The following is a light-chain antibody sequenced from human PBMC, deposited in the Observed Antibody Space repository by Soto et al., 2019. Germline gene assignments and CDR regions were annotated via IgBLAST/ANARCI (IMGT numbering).Light chain of an antibody. Sequence: DIQMTQSPSSVSASVGDRVTIPCRASQDIRSRLAWYQQKPGKAPKLLIHAASSLQSGVPSRFSGRGSGTEFTLTISSLQPEDFATYFCQQADGVPITFGQGTRLE. CDR3: QQADGVPIT. V-gene: IGKV1-12*01. CDR2: AAS. J-gene: IGKJ5*01. CDR1: QDIRSR.